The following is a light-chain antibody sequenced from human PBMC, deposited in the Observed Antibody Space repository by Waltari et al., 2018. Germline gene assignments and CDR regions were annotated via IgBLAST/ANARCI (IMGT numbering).Light chain of an antibody. CDR1: SSDVGTYQL. J-gene: IGLJ3*02. CDR3: CAHAGSGIWV. CDR2: EDT. V-gene: IGLV2-23*01. Sequence: QSALTQPASVSGSPGQSITLSCTRPSSDVGTYQLVSRYQQQPGKVPKLIIYEDTKRPSGVSDRFSGSKSGNTASLTISGLQAEDEADYHCCAHAGSGIWVFGGGTKLTVL.